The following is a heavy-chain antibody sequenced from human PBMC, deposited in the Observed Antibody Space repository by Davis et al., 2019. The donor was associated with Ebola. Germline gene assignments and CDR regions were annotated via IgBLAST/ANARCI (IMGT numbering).Heavy chain of an antibody. CDR2: IYPGDSDT. V-gene: IGHV5-51*01. CDR1: GYNFTTYW. CDR3: ARRRRYCTNTRCYDDTFDI. D-gene: IGHD2-2*01. J-gene: IGHJ3*02. Sequence: GESLKISCKGFGYNFTTYWIGWVRQMPGKGLEWVGNIYPGDSDTTYSPSLQGQVIISADKSINTAYLQWSSLRASDTAIYYCARRRRYCTNTRCYDDTFDIWGQGTLVTVSS.